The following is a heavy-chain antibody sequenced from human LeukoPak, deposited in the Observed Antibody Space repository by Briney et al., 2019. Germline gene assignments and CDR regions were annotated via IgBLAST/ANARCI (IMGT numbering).Heavy chain of an antibody. J-gene: IGHJ4*02. D-gene: IGHD4/OR15-4a*01. Sequence: GGSLRLSCAASGFTFSSYAMSWVRQAPGKGLEWVSAISASGGSTFYADSVKGRFTISRDNSKNTLYLQMNSLRTEDTAVYYCASPDYRGYFDYWGQGTLVTVSS. V-gene: IGHV3-23*01. CDR2: ISASGGST. CDR1: GFTFSSYA. CDR3: ASPDYRGYFDY.